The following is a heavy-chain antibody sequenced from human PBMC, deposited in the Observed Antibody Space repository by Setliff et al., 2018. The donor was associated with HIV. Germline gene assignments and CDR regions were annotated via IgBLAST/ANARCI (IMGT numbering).Heavy chain of an antibody. CDR3: GTVRIAVPDDFDF. CDR1: GYSFTGYY. D-gene: IGHD6-19*01. J-gene: IGHJ4*02. Sequence: ASVKVSCKASGYSFTGYYMHWMRQAPGQGLEWMGWINPNSGGTYYAQNFQGRVTMTRDTSINTAYMELNRLRSEDTAVYYCGTVRIAVPDDFDFWGQGTLVTVSS. CDR2: INPNSGGT. V-gene: IGHV1-2*02.